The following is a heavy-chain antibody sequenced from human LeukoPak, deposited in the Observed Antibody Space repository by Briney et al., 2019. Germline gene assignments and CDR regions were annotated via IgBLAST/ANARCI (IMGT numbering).Heavy chain of an antibody. CDR1: GYTFTSYG. Sequence: GASVKVSCKASGYTFTSYGISWVRQAPGQGLEWMGWISAYNGNTNYAQKLQGRVAMTTDTSTSTAYMELRSLRSDDTAVYYCARDLSGPRGGDAFDIWGQGTMVTVSS. D-gene: IGHD1-26*01. CDR2: ISAYNGNT. CDR3: ARDLSGPRGGDAFDI. J-gene: IGHJ3*02. V-gene: IGHV1-18*01.